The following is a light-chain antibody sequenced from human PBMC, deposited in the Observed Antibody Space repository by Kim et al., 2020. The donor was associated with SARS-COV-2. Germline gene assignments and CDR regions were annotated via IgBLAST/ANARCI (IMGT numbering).Light chain of an antibody. V-gene: IGKV3-11*01. CDR3: QQGKSWPLT. CDR2: TTS. CDR1: QSVSPS. J-gene: IGKJ4*01. Sequence: LSPGERASLSCRASQSVSPSLAWYQQKPGQAPRLVIHTTSNRATGIPARFSGSGSGTDFSLTISSLEPEDFAVYYCQQGKSWPLTFGGGTKVDIK.